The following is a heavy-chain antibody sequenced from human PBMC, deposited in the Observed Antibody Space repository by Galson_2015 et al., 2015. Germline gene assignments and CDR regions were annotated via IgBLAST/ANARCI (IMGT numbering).Heavy chain of an antibody. Sequence: SVKVSCKASGYTFTSCAMHWVRQAPGQRLEWMGWINAGNGNTKYSQKFQGRVTITRDTSASTAYMELSSLRSEDTAVYYCARGGGWAGDYTNWGQGTLVTVSS. D-gene: IGHD6-19*01. CDR1: GYTFTSCA. J-gene: IGHJ4*02. CDR2: INAGNGNT. V-gene: IGHV1-3*01. CDR3: ARGGGWAGDYTN.